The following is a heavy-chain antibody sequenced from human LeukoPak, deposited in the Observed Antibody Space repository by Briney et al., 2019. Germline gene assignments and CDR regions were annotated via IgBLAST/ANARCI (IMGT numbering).Heavy chain of an antibody. J-gene: IGHJ5*02. V-gene: IGHV7-4-1*02. Sequence: ASVKVSCKASGYTFTSYAMNWVRQAPGQGLEWMGWINTNTGNPTYAQGFTGRFVFSLDTSVSTAYLQISSLKAEDTAVYYCARDQDWRSYYDFWSGYRIPSANWFDPWGQGTLVTVSS. CDR2: INTNTGNP. D-gene: IGHD3-3*01. CDR3: ARDQDWRSYYDFWSGYRIPSANWFDP. CDR1: GYTFTSYA.